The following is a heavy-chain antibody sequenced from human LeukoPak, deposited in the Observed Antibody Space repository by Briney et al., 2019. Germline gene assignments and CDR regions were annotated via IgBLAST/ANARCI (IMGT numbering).Heavy chain of an antibody. CDR1: GFTSINYA. D-gene: IGHD6-19*01. CDR3: ARGHNSGSYYYMDV. Sequence: GGSLRLSCAASGFTSINYAMTWVRQAPGKGPEWVSGFTGGGGGAYYADSVKGRFTISRDNSMNTLSLQMNSLRAEDTAIYYCARGHNSGSYYYMDVWGKGTTVTVSS. J-gene: IGHJ6*03. CDR2: FTGGGGGA. V-gene: IGHV3-23*01.